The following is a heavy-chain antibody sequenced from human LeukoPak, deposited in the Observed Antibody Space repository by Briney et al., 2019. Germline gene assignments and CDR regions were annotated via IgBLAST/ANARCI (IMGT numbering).Heavy chain of an antibody. V-gene: IGHV1-2*02. CDR2: INPNSGGT. CDR1: RYTFTDYY. Sequence: AVKVSCKASRYTFTDYYMHWVRQAPAQGLEWMGLINPNSGGTNYAQKFQGRVTMTRNTSISTAYMELSRLRSDDTAVDYCARDQGIPTYYYGMHVWGQGTTVTVSS. J-gene: IGHJ6*02. CDR3: ARDQGIPTYYYGMHV.